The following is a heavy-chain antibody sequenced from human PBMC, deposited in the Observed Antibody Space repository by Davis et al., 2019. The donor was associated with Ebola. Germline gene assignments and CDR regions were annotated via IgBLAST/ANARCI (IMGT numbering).Heavy chain of an antibody. J-gene: IGHJ4*02. CDR2: TSGTLRSDVKT. V-gene: IGHV3-23*01. CDR1: GFTFSTYT. Sequence: PGGSLRLSCAASGFTFSTYTMGWVRQAPGKGLEWVSDTSGTLRSDVKTYYADSVKCRFTIPRDDSKNTLFLQMNSLRAEDTAIYYCAKALYASSYDYWGQGTLVTVSS. CDR3: AKALYASSYDY. D-gene: IGHD6-13*01.